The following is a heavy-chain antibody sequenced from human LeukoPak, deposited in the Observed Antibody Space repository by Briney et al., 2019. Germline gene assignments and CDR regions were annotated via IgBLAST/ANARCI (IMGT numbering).Heavy chain of an antibody. CDR3: ARRSLVAGSFDY. D-gene: IGHD6-19*01. CDR2: IYYSGST. CDR1: GGSISSSSYY. V-gene: IGHV4-39*01. J-gene: IGHJ4*02. Sequence: SETLSLTCTVSGGSISSSSYYWGWIRQPPGKGLEWIGSIYYSGSTYYNPSLKSRVTISVDTSKNQFSLKLSSATAADTAVYYCARRSLVAGSFDYWGQGTLVTVSS.